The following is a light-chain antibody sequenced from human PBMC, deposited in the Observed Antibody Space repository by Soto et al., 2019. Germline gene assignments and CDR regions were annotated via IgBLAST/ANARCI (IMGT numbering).Light chain of an antibody. Sequence: DIQMTQSPYSLSASVGDRVTITCRASQSISSYLNWYQQKPGKAPELLIYAASSLQSGVPSRFSGIGSGTDFTLTISSLQPEDFATYYCQQSYTTPLTFGGGTKVEI. J-gene: IGKJ4*01. CDR2: AAS. CDR3: QQSYTTPLT. V-gene: IGKV1-39*01. CDR1: QSISSY.